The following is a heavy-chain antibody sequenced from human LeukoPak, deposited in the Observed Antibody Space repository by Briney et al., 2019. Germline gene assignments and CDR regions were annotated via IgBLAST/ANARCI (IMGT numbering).Heavy chain of an antibody. J-gene: IGHJ4*02. Sequence: SETLSLTCTVSGYSISSGYYWGWIRQPPGKGLEWIGSIYHSGSTYYNPSLKSRVTISVDTSKNQVSLNLSFVTAADTAMYYCVRGSGGDGSGSLWGQETLVTVSS. V-gene: IGHV4-38-2*02. D-gene: IGHD3-10*01. CDR2: IYHSGST. CDR3: VRGSGGDGSGSL. CDR1: GYSISSGYY.